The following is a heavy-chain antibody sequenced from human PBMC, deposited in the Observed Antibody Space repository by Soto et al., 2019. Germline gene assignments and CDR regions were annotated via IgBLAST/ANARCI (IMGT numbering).Heavy chain of an antibody. D-gene: IGHD3-3*01. V-gene: IGHV4-34*01. Sequence: SETLSLTCAVYGGSFSGYYWSWIRQPPGKGLEWIGEINHSGSTNYNPSLKSRVTIPVDTSKNQFSLKLSSVTAADTAVYYCARDFWYAFDIWGQGTMVTVSS. J-gene: IGHJ3*02. CDR1: GGSFSGYY. CDR2: INHSGST. CDR3: ARDFWYAFDI.